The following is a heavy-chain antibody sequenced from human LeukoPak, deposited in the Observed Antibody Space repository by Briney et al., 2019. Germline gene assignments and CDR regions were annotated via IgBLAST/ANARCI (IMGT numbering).Heavy chain of an antibody. D-gene: IGHD1-1*01. V-gene: IGHV5-51*01. CDR3: ARPTGTTRVDY. CDR1: GYSFSNYW. CDR2: IWPGDSDT. J-gene: IGHJ4*02. Sequence: GESLKISCKASGYSFSNYWIAWVRQMPGKGLEWMGIIWPGDSDTKYSPSFQGQVTISADKSISTAYLQWSSLKASDTAMYYCARPTGTTRVDYWGQGTLVTVSS.